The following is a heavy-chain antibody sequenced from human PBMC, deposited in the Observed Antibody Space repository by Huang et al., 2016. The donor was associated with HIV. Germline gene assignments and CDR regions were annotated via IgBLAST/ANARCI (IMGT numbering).Heavy chain of an antibody. CDR3: ARDTVRGVASSYYHYYGMDV. V-gene: IGHV1-2*02. J-gene: IGHJ6*02. CDR2: INSKSGGT. Sequence: QVQLVQSGAEVKKPGASVKVSCKASGYTFTDYYLHWVRQAPGQGLEWMGGINSKSGGTNHAQKCQGRGTMTRDTSISTAYMELSRLRSDDTAVYYCARDTVRGVASSYYHYYGMDVWGQGTTVTVSS. CDR1: GYTFTDYY. D-gene: IGHD3-10*02.